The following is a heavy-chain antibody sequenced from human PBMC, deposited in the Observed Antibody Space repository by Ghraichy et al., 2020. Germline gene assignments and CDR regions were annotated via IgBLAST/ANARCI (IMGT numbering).Heavy chain of an antibody. CDR3: ARDYYDSSGYFWFDP. Sequence: SVKVSCKAAGATFSSYARSWMRQAPGQGLEWMGRIIPIFGIANYAQKFQGRVTITADKSTSTAYMELSSLRSEDTAVYYCARDYYDSSGYFWFDPWGQGTLVTVSS. CDR1: GATFSSYA. CDR2: IIPIFGIA. J-gene: IGHJ5*02. V-gene: IGHV1-69*04. D-gene: IGHD3-22*01.